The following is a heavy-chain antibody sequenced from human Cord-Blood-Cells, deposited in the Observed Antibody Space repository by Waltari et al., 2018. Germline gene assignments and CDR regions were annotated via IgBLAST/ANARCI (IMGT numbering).Heavy chain of an antibody. Sequence: EVQLVESGGGLVQPGGSLRLSCAASGFTFSSYWMSWVRQAPGEGLEWVANIKQDGSEKYYVDSVKAPVTISSDNAKNSLYLQMNSLRAEDTAVYYCARYCSSTSCYYYYYGMDVWDQGP. V-gene: IGHV3-7*01. D-gene: IGHD2-2*01. CDR1: GFTFSSYW. J-gene: IGHJ6*02. CDR3: ARYCSSTSCYYYYYGMDV. CDR2: IKQDGSEK.